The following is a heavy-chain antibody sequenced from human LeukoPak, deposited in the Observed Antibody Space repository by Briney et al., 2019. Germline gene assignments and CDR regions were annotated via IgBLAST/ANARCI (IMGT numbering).Heavy chain of an antibody. V-gene: IGHV4-59*01. CDR2: IYYTGNT. D-gene: IGHD1-1*01. J-gene: IGHJ4*02. CDR1: GGSISNYY. Sequence: SETLSLTCTVSGGSISNYYWTWIRQPPGRGLEWIGYIYYTGNTNYNPSLKSRVTMSVDTSKHQFSLKLNSMTAADTAVYYCARGLDRLGYYFDYWGQGNLVTVSS. CDR3: ARGLDRLGYYFDY.